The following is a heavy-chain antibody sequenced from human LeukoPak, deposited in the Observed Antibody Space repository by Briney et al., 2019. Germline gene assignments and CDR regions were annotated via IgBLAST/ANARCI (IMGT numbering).Heavy chain of an antibody. J-gene: IGHJ1*01. CDR1: GFTFSSYV. V-gene: IGHV3-23*01. D-gene: IGHD1-26*01. CDR3: AKDGGTYSEYFQH. Sequence: GGSLRLSCAAPGFTFSSYVMSWVRQAPGKGLEWVSAISGSDGSTYYADSVKGRFTISRDSSKNTLYLQMNSLRAEDTAIYYCAKDGGTYSEYFQHWGQGTLVTVSS. CDR2: ISGSDGST.